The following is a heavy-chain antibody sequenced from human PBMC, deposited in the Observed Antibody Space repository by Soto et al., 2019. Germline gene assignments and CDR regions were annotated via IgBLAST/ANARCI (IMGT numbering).Heavy chain of an antibody. CDR2: INHSGST. CDR3: ARMGIKRGYSGYTLEFDY. Sequence: PSETLSLTCAVYGGSFSGYYWSWIRQPPGKGLEWIGEINHSGSTNYNPSLKSRVTISVDTSKNQFSLKLSSVTAADTAVYYCARMGIKRGYSGYTLEFDYWGQGTLVTVSS. J-gene: IGHJ4*02. V-gene: IGHV4-34*01. CDR1: GGSFSGYY. D-gene: IGHD5-12*01.